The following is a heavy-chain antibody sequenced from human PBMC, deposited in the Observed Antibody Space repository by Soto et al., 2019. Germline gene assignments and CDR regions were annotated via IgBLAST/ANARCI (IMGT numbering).Heavy chain of an antibody. CDR3: TGDRNNRVWYKY. CDR2: IHYSGYT. Sequence: QVQLQESGPGLVKPSETLSLTCTVSGGPISSYHWSWIRQTPGRGLEWIGYIHYSGYTNYNPSLRSRVTISLDTSRNQFSLRLASVTAADPAVYYCTGDRNNRVWYKYWGQGNLVTVSS. CDR1: GGPISSYH. V-gene: IGHV4-59*01. D-gene: IGHD6-19*01. J-gene: IGHJ4*02.